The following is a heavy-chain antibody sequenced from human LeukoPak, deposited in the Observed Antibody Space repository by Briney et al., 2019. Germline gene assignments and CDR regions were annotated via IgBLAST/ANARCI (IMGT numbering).Heavy chain of an antibody. Sequence: GGSLRLSCAASGFTFSSYGIHWVRQAPGRGLEWVAVIWYDGSNKYYADSVKGRFTISRDNSKNTLYLQMNSLRAEDTAVYYCAKDLLRGYSLRSYYMDVWGKGTTVTVSS. CDR2: IWYDGSNK. V-gene: IGHV3-33*06. D-gene: IGHD3-9*01. J-gene: IGHJ6*03. CDR3: AKDLLRGYSLRSYYMDV. CDR1: GFTFSSYG.